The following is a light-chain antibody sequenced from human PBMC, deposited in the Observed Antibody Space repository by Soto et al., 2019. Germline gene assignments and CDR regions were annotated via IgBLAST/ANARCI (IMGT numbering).Light chain of an antibody. V-gene: IGKV3-15*01. Sequence: EIVMTQSPATLSVSPGERATLSCRARQSVSSNLAWYQQRPGQAPRLLIYGASTRATGIPARFSGSGSGTEFTLTISSLQSEDFAIYYCQQYNNWPRTFVQGTKVDIK. J-gene: IGKJ1*01. CDR1: QSVSSN. CDR3: QQYNNWPRT. CDR2: GAS.